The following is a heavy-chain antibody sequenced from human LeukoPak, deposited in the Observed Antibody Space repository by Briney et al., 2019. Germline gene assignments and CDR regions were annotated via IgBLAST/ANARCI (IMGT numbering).Heavy chain of an antibody. J-gene: IGHJ6*02. CDR2: IKQDGSEK. Sequence: GGSLRLSCAASGFTFSSYWMGWVRQAPGKGLEWVANIKQDGSEKYYVDSVKGRFTISRDNAKNSLYLQMNSLRAEDTAVYYCARDLESSGSGDYYYYGMDVWGQGTTVTVSS. CDR3: ARDLESSGSGDYYYYGMDV. CDR1: GFTFSSYW. V-gene: IGHV3-7*01. D-gene: IGHD6-19*01.